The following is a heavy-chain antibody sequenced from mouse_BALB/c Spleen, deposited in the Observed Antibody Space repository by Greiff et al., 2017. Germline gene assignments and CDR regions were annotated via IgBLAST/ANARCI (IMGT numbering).Heavy chain of an antibody. Sequence: EVKVVESGGGLVQPGGSRKLSCAASGFTFSSFGMHWVRQAPEKGLEWVAYISSGSSTIYYADTVKGRFTISRDNPKNTLFLQMTSLRSEDTAMYYCAREGGNYEDAMDYWGQGTSVTVSS. J-gene: IGHJ4*01. V-gene: IGHV5-17*02. D-gene: IGHD2-1*01. CDR3: AREGGNYEDAMDY. CDR2: ISSGSSTI. CDR1: GFTFSSFG.